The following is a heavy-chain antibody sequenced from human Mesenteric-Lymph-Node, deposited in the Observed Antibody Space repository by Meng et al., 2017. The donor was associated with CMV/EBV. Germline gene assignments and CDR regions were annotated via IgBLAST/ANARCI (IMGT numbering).Heavy chain of an antibody. CDR3: ATGPLRGGYSELDH. Sequence: SGGTFSNHVFSWGRQAPGQRVEWMGGIIPIFGTANYAQKCQGRVTITADESTSTAYMGLSSLTSQDTAVYYCATGPLRGGYSELDHWGQGTLVTVSS. CDR2: IIPIFGTA. V-gene: IGHV1-69*01. D-gene: IGHD5-12*01. CDR1: GGTFSNHV. J-gene: IGHJ4*02.